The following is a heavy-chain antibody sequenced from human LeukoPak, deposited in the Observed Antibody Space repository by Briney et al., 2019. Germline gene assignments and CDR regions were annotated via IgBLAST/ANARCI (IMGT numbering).Heavy chain of an antibody. Sequence: GGSLRLSCAASGFTVSSNYMSWVRQAPGKGLEWVSVIYSGGSTYYADSVKGRFTISRDNSKNTLYLQMNSLRAEDTAVYYCARENRGSYYRGYFDYWGQGTLVTVSS. CDR3: ARENRGSYYRGYFDY. J-gene: IGHJ4*02. CDR2: IYSGGST. CDR1: GFTVSSNY. V-gene: IGHV3-66*01. D-gene: IGHD1-26*01.